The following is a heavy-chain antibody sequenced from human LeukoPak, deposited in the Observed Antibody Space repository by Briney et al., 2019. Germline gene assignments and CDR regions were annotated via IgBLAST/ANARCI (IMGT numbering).Heavy chain of an antibody. V-gene: IGHV4-39*01. CDR1: GGSISSSSYY. CDR2: IYYSGST. D-gene: IGHD3-22*01. J-gene: IGHJ5*02. CDR3: ARGEYYDSSGYYGPNWFDP. Sequence: PSETLSLTCTVSGGSISSSSYYWGWIRQPPGKGLEWIGSIYYSGSTYYNPSLKSRVTISVDTSKNQFSLKLSSVTAADTAVYYCARGEYYDSSGYYGPNWFDPWGQGTLVTVSS.